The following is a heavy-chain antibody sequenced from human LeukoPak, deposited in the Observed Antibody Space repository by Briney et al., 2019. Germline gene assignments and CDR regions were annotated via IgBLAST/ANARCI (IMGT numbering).Heavy chain of an antibody. Sequence: GGSLRLSCAASGFTFSSYSMNWVRQAPGKGVEWVSAISGSGGSTYYADSVKGRFTISTDNSKNTLYLQMNSLRAEDTAVYYCANSPTNVLFDYWGQGTLVTVSS. CDR1: GFTFSSYS. D-gene: IGHD6-6*01. V-gene: IGHV3-23*01. J-gene: IGHJ4*02. CDR3: ANSPTNVLFDY. CDR2: ISGSGGST.